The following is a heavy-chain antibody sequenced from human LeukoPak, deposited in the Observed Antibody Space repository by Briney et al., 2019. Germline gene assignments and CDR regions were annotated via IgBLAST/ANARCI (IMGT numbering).Heavy chain of an antibody. CDR2: ISAQHGQT. D-gene: IGHD2-8*01. CDR3: AGSLGYCTSNVCYLKY. Sequence: ASVKVSCKTSGYSETFYGISWVRQVAGQGVEWMGWISAQHGQTEYAPNSQDRVTMTTDTYTNTAYMELRSLRSDDTAVYYCAGSLGYCTSNVCYLKYWGQGTLVTVSS. V-gene: IGHV1-18*01. J-gene: IGHJ4*02. CDR1: GYSETFYG.